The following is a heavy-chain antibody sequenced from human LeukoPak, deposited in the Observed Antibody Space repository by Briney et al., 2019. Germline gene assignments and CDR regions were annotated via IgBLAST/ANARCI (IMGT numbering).Heavy chain of an antibody. V-gene: IGHV3-30*18. CDR3: AKEGGSGSSYYH. CDR1: GFTFSSYG. Sequence: GGSLRLSCAASGFTFSSYGMHWVRQAPGKGLEWVAVISYDGSNKYYADSVKGRFTISRDNSKNTLYLQMNSLRAEDTAVYYCAKEGGSGSSYYHWGQGTLVTVSS. CDR2: ISYDGSNK. D-gene: IGHD3-10*01. J-gene: IGHJ5*02.